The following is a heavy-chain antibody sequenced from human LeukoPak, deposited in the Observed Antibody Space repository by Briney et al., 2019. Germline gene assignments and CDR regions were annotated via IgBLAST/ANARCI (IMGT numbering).Heavy chain of an antibody. J-gene: IGHJ6*02. CDR2: IYYSGST. V-gene: IGHV4-39*01. CDR1: GGPISSSSYY. Sequence: SETLSLTCTVSGGPISSSSYYWGWIRQPPGKGLEWIGSIYYSGSTYYNPSLKSRVTISVDTSKNQFSLKLSSVTAADTAVYYCARRANGMDVWGQGTTVTVSS. CDR3: ARRANGMDV.